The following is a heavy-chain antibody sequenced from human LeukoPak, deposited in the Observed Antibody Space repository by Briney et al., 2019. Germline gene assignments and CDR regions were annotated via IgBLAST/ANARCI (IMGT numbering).Heavy chain of an antibody. J-gene: IGHJ5*02. CDR3: ARGQSSDSWALDIWFDP. CDR2: IYYSGRT. CDR1: GGSISSGGYY. Sequence: PSETLSLTCTVSGGSISSGGYYWSWIRQHPGKGLEWIGYIYYSGRTSYNPSLKSRLTISIDTSKNQVSLILSSVTAADTAVYYCARGQSSDSWALDIWFDPWGQGTLVTVSS. D-gene: IGHD2-2*01. V-gene: IGHV4-31*03.